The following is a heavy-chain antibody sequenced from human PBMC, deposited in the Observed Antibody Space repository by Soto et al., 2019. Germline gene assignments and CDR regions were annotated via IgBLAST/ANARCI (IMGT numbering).Heavy chain of an antibody. D-gene: IGHD6-13*01. V-gene: IGHV3-30-3*01. CDR3: ARGKYSSSWYGGYFHY. J-gene: IGHJ4*02. Sequence: QVQLVESGGGVVQPGRSLRLSCAASGFTFSSYAMHWVGQAPGKGLEWVAVISYDGSNKYYADSVKGRFTISRDNSKNTLYLQMNSLRAEDTAVYYCARGKYSSSWYGGYFHYWGQGTLVTVSS. CDR1: GFTFSSYA. CDR2: ISYDGSNK.